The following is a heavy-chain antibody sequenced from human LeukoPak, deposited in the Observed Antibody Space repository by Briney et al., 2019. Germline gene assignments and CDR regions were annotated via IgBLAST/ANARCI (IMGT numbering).Heavy chain of an antibody. J-gene: IGHJ3*02. D-gene: IGHD5-18*01. Sequence: SQTLSLTCAISGDSFSSNSSWNWIRHSPSRGLEWLGRTYYRSKWYNDYVVSVKSRINISPDTSKNQFSLQLNSVTPEDTAVYYCARGGQGDGYSADEAFDIWGQGTMVTVS. V-gene: IGHV6-1*01. CDR2: TYYRSKWYN. CDR3: ARGGQGDGYSADEAFDI. CDR1: GDSFSSNSS.